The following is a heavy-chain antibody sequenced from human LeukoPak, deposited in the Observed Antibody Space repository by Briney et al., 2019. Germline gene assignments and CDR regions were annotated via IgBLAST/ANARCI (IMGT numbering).Heavy chain of an antibody. J-gene: IGHJ5*02. D-gene: IGHD3-9*01. CDR1: GGSFSGYY. V-gene: IGHV4-34*01. Sequence: SETLSLTCAVYGGSFSGYYWSWIRQPPGKGLEWIGEINHSGSTNYNPSLKSRVTISVDTPKNQFSLKLSSVTAADTAVYYCARGVLRYFDWLLLDWFDAWGQGTLVTVSS. CDR2: INHSGST. CDR3: ARGVLRYFDWLLLDWFDA.